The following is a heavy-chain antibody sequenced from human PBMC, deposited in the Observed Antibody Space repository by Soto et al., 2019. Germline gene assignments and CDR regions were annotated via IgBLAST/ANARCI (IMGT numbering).Heavy chain of an antibody. CDR2: MSPNGNNQ. J-gene: IGHJ4*02. CDR1: GFSFSIHA. D-gene: IGHD3-22*01. CDR3: ASGAAFYYDTSRY. Sequence: QVELVESGGGVVQSGGSLRLSCAAPGFSFSIHALHWIRQAPGEGLEWVAVMSPNGNNQYYADSVKARFTISRDTSKSTQSRQMTSLRPEDTAVYYCASGAAFYYDTSRYWGQGTLVTVSS. V-gene: IGHV3-30-3*01.